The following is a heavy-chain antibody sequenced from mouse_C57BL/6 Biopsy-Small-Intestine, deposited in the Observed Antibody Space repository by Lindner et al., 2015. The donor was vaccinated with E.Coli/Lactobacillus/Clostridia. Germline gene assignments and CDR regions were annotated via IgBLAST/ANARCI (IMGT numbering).Heavy chain of an antibody. J-gene: IGHJ4*01. D-gene: IGHD4-1*01. V-gene: IGHV1-18*01. CDR2: FDPEDGET. CDR1: GYTLTEFS. Sequence: SVKVSCKVSGYTLTEFSMHWVRQAPGKGLEWMGGFDPEDGETIYAQKFQGRVTMTRDTSISTAYMELSSLRSDDTAIYYCARGPPNWGFDYWGPGTLVTVSS. CDR3: ARGPPNWGFDY.